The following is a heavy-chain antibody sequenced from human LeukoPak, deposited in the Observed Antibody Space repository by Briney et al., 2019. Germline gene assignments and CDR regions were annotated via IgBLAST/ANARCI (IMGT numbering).Heavy chain of an antibody. Sequence: GGSLRLSCAASGFTFSSYSMNWVRQAPGKGLEWVSYISSSSSTIYYADSVKGRFTISRDNAKNSLYLQVNSLRDEDTAVYYCARLSSGWSFDYWGQGTLVTVSS. J-gene: IGHJ4*02. CDR1: GFTFSSYS. D-gene: IGHD6-19*01. V-gene: IGHV3-48*02. CDR2: ISSSSSTI. CDR3: ARLSSGWSFDY.